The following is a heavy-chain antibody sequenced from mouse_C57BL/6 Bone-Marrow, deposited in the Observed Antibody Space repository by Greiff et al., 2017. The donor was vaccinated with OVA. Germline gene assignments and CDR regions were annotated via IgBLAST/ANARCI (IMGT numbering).Heavy chain of an antibody. D-gene: IGHD1-1*01. CDR1: GCTFTGYW. V-gene: IGHV1-9*01. Sequence: QVQLKQSGAELLKPGASVKLSCKATGCTFTGYWIEWVKQRPGHGLEWIGEILPGSGSTNYNEKFKGKATFTADTSSNTAYMQLSSLTTEDSAIYYCARDLYGSSYSYFDVWGTGTTVTVSS. CDR2: ILPGSGST. CDR3: ARDLYGSSYSYFDV. J-gene: IGHJ1*03.